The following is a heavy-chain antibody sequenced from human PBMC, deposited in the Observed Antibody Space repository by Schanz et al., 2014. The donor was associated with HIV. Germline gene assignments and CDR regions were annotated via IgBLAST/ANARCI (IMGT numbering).Heavy chain of an antibody. Sequence: EVQLVESGGGLEQPGGSLRLSCEASGFTLSSYSMNWVRQAPGKGLEWVANIKQDGSEKYYADSLKGRFTIARDNSKNTLYLQMNSLRAEDTAVYYCAKGLRQWLVLGVSDYWGQGTLVTVSS. CDR2: IKQDGSEK. V-gene: IGHV3-7*01. CDR1: GFTLSSYS. CDR3: AKGLRQWLVLGVSDY. J-gene: IGHJ4*02. D-gene: IGHD6-19*01.